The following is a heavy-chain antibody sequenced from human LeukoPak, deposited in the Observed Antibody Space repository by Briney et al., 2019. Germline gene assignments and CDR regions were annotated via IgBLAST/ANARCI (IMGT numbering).Heavy chain of an antibody. V-gene: IGHV1-69*05. J-gene: IGHJ4*02. CDR2: IIPIFGTA. Sequence: SVKVSCKASGGTFGSYAISWVRQAPGQGLEWMGGIIPIFGTANYAQKFQGRVTITTDESTSTAYMELSSLRSEDTAVYYCARVGLGSYLEYYFDYWAREPWSPSPQ. CDR3: ARVGLGSYLEYYFDY. D-gene: IGHD3-10*01. CDR1: GGTFGSYA.